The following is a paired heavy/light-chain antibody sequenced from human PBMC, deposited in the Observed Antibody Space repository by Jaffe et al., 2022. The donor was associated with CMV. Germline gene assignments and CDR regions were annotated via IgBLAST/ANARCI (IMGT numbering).Heavy chain of an antibody. CDR2: ISSSGSTI. CDR3: ARGGLTYDILTGYSETNDAFDI. D-gene: IGHD3-9*01. J-gene: IGHJ3*02. V-gene: IGHV3-48*03. Sequence: EVQLVESGGGLVQPGGSLRLSCAASGFTFSSYEMNWVRQAPGKGLEWVSYISSSGSTIYYADSVKGRFTISRDNAKNSLYLQMNSLRAEDTAVYYCARGGLTYDILTGYSETNDAFDIWGQGTMVTVSS. CDR1: GFTFSSYE.
Light chain of an antibody. J-gene: IGKJ1*01. Sequence: VIWMTQSPSLLSASTGDRVTISCRMSQGISSYLAWYQQKPGKAPELLIYAASTLQSGVPSRFSGSGSGTDFTLTISCLQSEDFATYYCQQYYSFPWTFGQGTKVEIK. CDR1: QGISSY. V-gene: IGKV1D-8*01. CDR2: AAS. CDR3: QQYYSFPWT.